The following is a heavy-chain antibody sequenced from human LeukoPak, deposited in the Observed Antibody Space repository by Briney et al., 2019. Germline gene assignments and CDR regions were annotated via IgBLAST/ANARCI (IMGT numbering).Heavy chain of an antibody. CDR2: IIPIFGTA. D-gene: IGHD3-22*01. CDR1: GGTFISYA. Sequence: SVKVSCKASGGTFISYAISWVRQAPGQGLEWMGGIIPIFGTANYAQKFQGRVTINADESTSTAYMELSSLRSEDTAVYYCASGPYYYDSSGYYYIPSYFDYWGQGTLVTVSS. V-gene: IGHV1-69*13. J-gene: IGHJ4*02. CDR3: ASGPYYYDSSGYYYIPSYFDY.